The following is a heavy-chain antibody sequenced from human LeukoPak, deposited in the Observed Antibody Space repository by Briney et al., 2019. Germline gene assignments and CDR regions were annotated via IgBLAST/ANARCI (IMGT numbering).Heavy chain of an antibody. CDR2: IYTSGST. V-gene: IGHV4-61*02. D-gene: IGHD3-22*01. CDR3: AREADSSGWFSDY. Sequence: SETLSLTCTVSGGSISSGSYYWSWIRQPAGKGPEWIGRIYTSGSTNYNPSLKSRVTISVDTSKNQFSLKLSSVTAADTAVYYCAREADSSGWFSDYWGQGTLVTVSS. CDR1: GGSISSGSYY. J-gene: IGHJ4*02.